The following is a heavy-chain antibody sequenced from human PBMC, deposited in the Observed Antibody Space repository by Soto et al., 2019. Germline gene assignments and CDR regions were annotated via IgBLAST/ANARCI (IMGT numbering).Heavy chain of an antibody. V-gene: IGHV4-59*01. CDR1: GGSIRSYY. J-gene: IGHJ4*02. CDR2: IYYSGST. D-gene: IGHD4-17*01. Sequence: SETLSLTCIVSGGSIRSYYWSWIRQPPGKGLEWIGNIYYSGSTNYNPSRKSRVSISVDTSKNQFSLKLSSATAADTVVYYCTRVGGYYGDYPNFDYWGQGALVTVSS. CDR3: TRVGGYYGDYPNFDY.